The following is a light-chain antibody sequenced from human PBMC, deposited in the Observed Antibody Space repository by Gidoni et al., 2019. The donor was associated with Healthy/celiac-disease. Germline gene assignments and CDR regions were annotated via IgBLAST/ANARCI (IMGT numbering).Light chain of an antibody. V-gene: IGKV3-20*01. CDR1: QSVSSSY. J-gene: IGKJ3*01. CDR3: QQYGSSQFT. Sequence: IVLTLSPGTLSLSPGERATLSCRASQSVSSSYLAWYQQKPGQAPRLLIYGASSRATGIPDRFSGSGSGTDFTLTISRLEPEDFAVYYCQQYGSSQFTFGPGTKVEIK. CDR2: GAS.